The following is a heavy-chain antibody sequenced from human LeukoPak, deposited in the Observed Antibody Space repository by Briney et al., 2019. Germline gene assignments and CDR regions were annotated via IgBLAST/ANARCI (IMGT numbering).Heavy chain of an antibody. J-gene: IGHJ4*02. CDR3: ARMATVTIWGYYFDY. CDR1: AFTFSSYS. Sequence: GGSLRLSCVASAFTFSSYSMNWVRQAPGKGLEWVSYISSSSSTIYYADSVKGRFTISRDNAKNSLYLQMNSLRAEDTAVYYCARMATVTIWGYYFDYWGQGTLVTVSS. V-gene: IGHV3-48*01. CDR2: ISSSSSTI. D-gene: IGHD4-17*01.